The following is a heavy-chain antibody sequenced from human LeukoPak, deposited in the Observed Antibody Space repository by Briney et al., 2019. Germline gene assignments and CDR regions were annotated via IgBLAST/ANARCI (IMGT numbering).Heavy chain of an antibody. CDR3: AGGVRGTPSFEY. Sequence: PGGSLRLSCAASGFTFSDYQMSFIRQAPGKGLEWVSYISSSSSTIYYADSVKGRFTISRDNAKNSLYLQMNSLRAEDAAIYYCAGGVRGTPSFEYWGQGTLVTVSS. V-gene: IGHV3-11*04. CDR1: GFTFSDYQ. CDR2: ISSSSSTI. D-gene: IGHD1/OR15-1a*01. J-gene: IGHJ4*02.